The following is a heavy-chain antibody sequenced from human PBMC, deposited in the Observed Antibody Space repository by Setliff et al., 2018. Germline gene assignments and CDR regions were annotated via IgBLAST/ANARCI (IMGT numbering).Heavy chain of an antibody. V-gene: IGHV4-59*08. Sequence: PSETLSLTCTVSGGSFSTHYWNWIRQTPGKGLEWIGFISYSGITTYNVSLKSRVSISVDTSKNQLSLQLTSVTAADTAIYYCARQGASGAPHYWGQGTLVTVSS. CDR3: ARQGASGAPHY. D-gene: IGHD6-13*01. CDR1: GGSFSTHY. CDR2: ISYSGIT. J-gene: IGHJ4*02.